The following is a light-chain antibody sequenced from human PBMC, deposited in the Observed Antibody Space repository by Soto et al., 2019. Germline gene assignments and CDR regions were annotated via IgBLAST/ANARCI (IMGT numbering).Light chain of an antibody. Sequence: EIELTQSPATLSLSPGERATLSCRASQSVSTYLAWYQQKPGQAPRLLIYDASNRATGIPARFSGSGSGTDFTITIRSLEPEDFAVYYCHQRSKGINFAQGPRLEIK. J-gene: IGKJ5*01. V-gene: IGKV3-11*01. CDR2: DAS. CDR3: HQRSKGIN. CDR1: QSVSTY.